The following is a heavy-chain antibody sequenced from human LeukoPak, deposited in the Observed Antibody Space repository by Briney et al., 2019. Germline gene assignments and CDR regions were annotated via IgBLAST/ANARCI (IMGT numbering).Heavy chain of an antibody. CDR3: AGGDKFSGDH. CDR1: GFTFSTYW. Sequence: PGGSLRLSCAASGFTFSTYWMSWVRQAPGKGLEWVANIHQDGNEKYYVDSVKGRFTISRDNAKNSLYLQMNSLRAEDTAVYYCAGGDKFSGDHWGQGTLVTVSS. V-gene: IGHV3-7*04. J-gene: IGHJ4*02. D-gene: IGHD2-15*01. CDR2: IHQDGNEK.